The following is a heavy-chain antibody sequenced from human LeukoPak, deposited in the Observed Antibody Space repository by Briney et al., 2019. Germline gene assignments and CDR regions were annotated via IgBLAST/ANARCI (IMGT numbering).Heavy chain of an antibody. V-gene: IGHV3-64*02. D-gene: IGHD3-3*01. CDR1: GFTLSSFS. Sequence: PGGSLRLSCVASGFTLSSFSMHWVRQSPGRGLEYVSAINYKGGPTYYADSVKGRFTISTDNSKNTLYLQMTSLRREDMGVYYCARDEAPPYDFWSEAQGYYMDVWGKGTTVTVSS. CDR3: ARDEAPPYDFWSEAQGYYMDV. J-gene: IGHJ6*03. CDR2: INYKGGPT.